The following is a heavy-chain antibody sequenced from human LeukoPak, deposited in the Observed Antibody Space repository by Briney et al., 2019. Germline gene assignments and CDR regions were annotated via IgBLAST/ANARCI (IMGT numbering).Heavy chain of an antibody. CDR1: GFTFSRSW. Sequence: GGPLRLSCAASGFTFSRSWMTWVRQAPGKGLEWVASINEDGSEIHYVDSVKGRFTISRENAKNSLYLQMNSLRAEDTAVYYCAVLAATDSNDYWGQGTLVTVSS. V-gene: IGHV3-7*01. D-gene: IGHD6-13*01. CDR3: AVLAATDSNDY. J-gene: IGHJ4*02. CDR2: INEDGSEI.